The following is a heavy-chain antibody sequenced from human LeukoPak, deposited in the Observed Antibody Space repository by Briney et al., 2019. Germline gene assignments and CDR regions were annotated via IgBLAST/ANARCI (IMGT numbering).Heavy chain of an antibody. CDR3: ARAGWRHSSGWYFPASYDGPLDP. D-gene: IGHD6-19*01. CDR2: ISSSSSYI. V-gene: IGHV3-21*01. Sequence: PGGSLRLSCAASGFTFSSYSMNWVRQAPGKGLEWVSSISSSSSYIYYADSVKGRFTISRDNARNSLYLQMNSLRAEDTAVYYCARAGWRHSSGWYFPASYDGPLDPWGQGTLVTVSS. J-gene: IGHJ5*02. CDR1: GFTFSSYS.